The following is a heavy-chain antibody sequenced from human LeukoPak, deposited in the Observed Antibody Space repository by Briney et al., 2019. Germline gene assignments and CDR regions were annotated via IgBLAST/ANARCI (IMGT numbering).Heavy chain of an antibody. J-gene: IGHJ3*02. V-gene: IGHV4-34*01. CDR3: ARVRGLPGDAFDI. Sequence: NPSETLSLTCAVYGGSFSGYYWSWIRQPPGKGLEWIREINHSGGTNYNPSLKSRVTISVDTSKNQFSLKLSSVTAADTAVYSFARVRGLPGDAFDIWAKGTMSPSLQ. CDR2: INHSGGT. D-gene: IGHD2-2*01. CDR1: GGSFSGYY.